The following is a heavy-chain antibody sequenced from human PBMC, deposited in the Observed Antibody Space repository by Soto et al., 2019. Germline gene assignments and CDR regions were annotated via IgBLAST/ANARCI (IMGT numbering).Heavy chain of an antibody. CDR1: RVSFSKFI. D-gene: IGHD6-19*01. J-gene: IGHJ6*02. CDR3: AKVRYSSPMGYYYGMDV. CDR2: IIPIFGTA. Sequence: ASVKVSCKASRVSFSKFIVTWVRQAPGLGLEWVGGIIPIFGTANYAQKFQGRVTITADESTSTSYMEVNNLRSEDTAVYYCAKVRYSSPMGYYYGMDVWGQGTTVTVSS. V-gene: IGHV1-69*13.